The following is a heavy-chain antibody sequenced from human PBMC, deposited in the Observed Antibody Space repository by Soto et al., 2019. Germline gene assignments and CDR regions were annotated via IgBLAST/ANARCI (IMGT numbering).Heavy chain of an antibody. Sequence: QVQLVQSGAEVKKPGASVKVSCKASGYTFTTYGISWVRQAPGQGREWMGWISAYNGNTNYAQKLQGRVTMTTDTSTRTAYRELRSLRSDDTAVYYCARDHGYCSGGTCYPRYWGQGTLVTVSS. CDR1: GYTFTTYG. V-gene: IGHV1-18*01. CDR3: ARDHGYCSGGTCYPRY. J-gene: IGHJ4*02. D-gene: IGHD2-15*01. CDR2: ISAYNGNT.